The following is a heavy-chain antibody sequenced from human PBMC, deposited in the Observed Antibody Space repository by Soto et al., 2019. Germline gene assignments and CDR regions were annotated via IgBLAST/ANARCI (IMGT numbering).Heavy chain of an antibody. D-gene: IGHD6-19*01. CDR1: GFTFSSYS. CDR2: ISGRSSYI. J-gene: IGHJ4*02. Sequence: PGGSLRLSCAASGFTFSSYSMNWVRQAPGKGLEWVSSISGRSSYIYYADSVKGRFIISRDNAENSLYLQMNSLRAEDTAVYYCARAVAGLTSQFDYWGQGTLVTVSS. V-gene: IGHV3-21*01. CDR3: ARAVAGLTSQFDY.